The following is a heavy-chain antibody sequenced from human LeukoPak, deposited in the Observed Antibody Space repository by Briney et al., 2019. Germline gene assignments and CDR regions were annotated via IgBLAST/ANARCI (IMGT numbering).Heavy chain of an antibody. CDR2: LYSGGST. CDR1: GFTVSSNY. V-gene: IGHV3-53*01. Sequence: PRGSLRLSCAASGFTVSSNYMSWVRQAPGKGLEWVSILYSGGSTYFADSVKGRFTISRDNSKNTLYLQMNSLRAEDTAVYYCAKDRIRLRHQDFDYWGQGTLVTVSS. D-gene: IGHD4-17*01. CDR3: AKDRIRLRHQDFDY. J-gene: IGHJ4*02.